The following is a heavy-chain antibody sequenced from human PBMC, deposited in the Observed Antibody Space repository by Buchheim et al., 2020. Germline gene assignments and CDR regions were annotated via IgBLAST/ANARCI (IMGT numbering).Heavy chain of an antibody. Sequence: QVQLVEFGGGVVQPGRSLRLSCAASGFTFSSYAMHWVRQAPGKGLEWVAVISYDGSNKYYADSVKGRFTISRDNSKKPLYLQMNSLGGEDTAVYSCARGGRRTFFGVAPDYWGRGP. D-gene: IGHD3-3*01. V-gene: IGHV3-30-3*01. J-gene: IGHJ4*03. CDR1: GFTFSSYA. CDR2: ISYDGSNK. CDR3: ARGGRRTFFGVAPDY.